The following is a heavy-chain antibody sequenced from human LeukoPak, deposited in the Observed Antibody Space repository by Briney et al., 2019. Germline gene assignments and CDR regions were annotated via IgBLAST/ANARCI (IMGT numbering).Heavy chain of an antibody. CDR2: ISRSGSTI. Sequence: GGSLRLSCAASGFTFSDYYMSWIRQAPGKGLEWVSYISRSGSTIYYADSVKGRFTISRDNAKNSLYLQMNSLRAEDTAVYYCAKDNGLLARYYYYYMDVWGKGTTVTVSS. CDR1: GFTFSDYY. J-gene: IGHJ6*03. D-gene: IGHD2-21*02. CDR3: AKDNGLLARYYYYYMDV. V-gene: IGHV3-11*04.